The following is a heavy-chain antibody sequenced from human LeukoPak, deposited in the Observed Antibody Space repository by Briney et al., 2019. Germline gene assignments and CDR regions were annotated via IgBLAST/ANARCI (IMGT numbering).Heavy chain of an antibody. J-gene: IGHJ4*02. CDR1: GGSISSGGYP. D-gene: IGHD3-16*01. CDR3: ARGGDLAYFDY. Sequence: SETLSLTCAVSGGSISSGGYPWSWIRQPPGKGLEWIGYICHSGSTYYNPSLKSRVTISVDRSKNQLSLKLSSVTAADTAVYYCARGGDLAYFDYWGQGTLVTVSS. CDR2: ICHSGST. V-gene: IGHV4-30-2*01.